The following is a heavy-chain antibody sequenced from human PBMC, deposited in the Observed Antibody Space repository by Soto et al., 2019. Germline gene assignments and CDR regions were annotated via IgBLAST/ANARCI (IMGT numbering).Heavy chain of an antibody. D-gene: IGHD3-10*01. CDR2: ISGSGGAT. V-gene: IGHV3-23*01. J-gene: IGHJ4*02. Sequence: HPGGSLRLSCAASGFTFDNYAMNWVRQAPGKGLEWVAHISGSGGATKYADSVKGRFSISKDNSKNTLYLQMNSLRAEDTAVYYCAPRSGAHYGSGSHIDVSWGQGTLVTVSS. CDR1: GFTFDNYA. CDR3: APRSGAHYGSGSHIDVS.